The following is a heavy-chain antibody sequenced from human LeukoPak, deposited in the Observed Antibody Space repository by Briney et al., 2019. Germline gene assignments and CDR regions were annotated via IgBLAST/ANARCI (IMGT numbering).Heavy chain of an antibody. CDR1: GFTSGDYA. D-gene: IGHD3-22*01. J-gene: IGHJ4*02. V-gene: IGHV3-49*04. Sequence: GGSLRLSCTASGFTSGDYAMSWVRQAPGKGLEWVGFIRSKAYGGTTEYAASVNGRFTISRDDSKSIAYLQMNSLKTEDTAVYYCTRDHPHYYDSSGYYYAHYYFDYWGQGTLVTVSS. CDR2: IRSKAYGGTT. CDR3: TRDHPHYYDSSGYYYAHYYFDY.